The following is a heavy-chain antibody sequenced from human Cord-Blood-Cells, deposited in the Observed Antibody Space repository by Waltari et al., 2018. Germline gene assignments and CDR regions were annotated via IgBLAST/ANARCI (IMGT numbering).Heavy chain of an antibody. J-gene: IGHJ4*02. V-gene: IGHV1-8*03. Sequence: QVQLVQSGAEVKKPGASVKVSCKASGYTFTSYDINWVRQATGQGLEGMGWRNPNSVNTGYAQKFQGRVTITRNTSISTAYMELSSLRSEDTAVYYCARAGDPPLYYFDYWGQGTLVTVSS. CDR1: GYTFTSYD. CDR2: RNPNSVNT. CDR3: ARAGDPPLYYFDY. D-gene: IGHD7-27*01.